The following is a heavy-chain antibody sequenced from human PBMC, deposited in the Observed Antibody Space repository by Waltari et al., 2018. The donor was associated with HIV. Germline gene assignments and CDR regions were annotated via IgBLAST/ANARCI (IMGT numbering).Heavy chain of an antibody. Sequence: QLQLQESGPGLVKPSETLSLTCTVSGGSISSSSSYWAWIRLAPGKGLEWIGSIYYSGSTYYNPSLKSRVTISVDTSKNQFSLKLSSVTAADTAVYHCVRHGGGWAPGGFDYWGQGTLVTVSS. J-gene: IGHJ4*02. CDR2: IYYSGST. CDR3: VRHGGGWAPGGFDY. V-gene: IGHV4-39*01. D-gene: IGHD6-19*01. CDR1: GGSISSSSSY.